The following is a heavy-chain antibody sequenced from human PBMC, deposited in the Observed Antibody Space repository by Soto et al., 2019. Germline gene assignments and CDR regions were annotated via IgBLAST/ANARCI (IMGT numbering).Heavy chain of an antibody. D-gene: IGHD6-6*01. Sequence: EVQLLESGGGLVQPGGSLRPSCAASGFTFSSYAMSWVRQAPGKGLEWVSAISGSGGSTYYADSVKGRFTISRDNSKNTLYLQMNSLRAEDTAVYYCAKDRGRGRYSSSWYFDYWGQGTLVTVSS. CDR1: GFTFSSYA. CDR2: ISGSGGST. CDR3: AKDRGRGRYSSSWYFDY. V-gene: IGHV3-23*01. J-gene: IGHJ4*02.